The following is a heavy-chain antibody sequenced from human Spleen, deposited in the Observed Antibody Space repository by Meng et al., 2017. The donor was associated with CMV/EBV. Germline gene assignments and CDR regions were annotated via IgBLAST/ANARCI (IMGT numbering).Heavy chain of an antibody. Sequence: ASVKVSCKASGYSFSSHDINWVRQATGQGLEWMGWLEPKSGKTGYAQQFQGRVSLTRSTSISTAYMELSSLRSDDTAVYYCARRGYSTYWYPFDFWGQGTLVTVSS. CDR2: LEPKSGKT. V-gene: IGHV1-8*03. J-gene: IGHJ4*02. D-gene: IGHD6-19*01. CDR1: GYSFSSHD. CDR3: ARRGYSTYWYPFDF.